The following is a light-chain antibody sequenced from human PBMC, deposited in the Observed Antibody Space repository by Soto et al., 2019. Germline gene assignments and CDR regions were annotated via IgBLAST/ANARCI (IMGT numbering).Light chain of an antibody. V-gene: IGKV4-1*01. J-gene: IGKJ4*01. CDR3: QQYYSNPFT. Sequence: DIVMTQSPDSLAVSLGARATINCKSSQRVLYSSNNKNYLAWCQQKPGQPPKLLICWASTRESGVPDRFSGSGSGTDFVLTISSLQAEDVAVYYCQQYYSNPFTFGGGTKVDI. CDR1: QRVLYSSNNKNY. CDR2: WAS.